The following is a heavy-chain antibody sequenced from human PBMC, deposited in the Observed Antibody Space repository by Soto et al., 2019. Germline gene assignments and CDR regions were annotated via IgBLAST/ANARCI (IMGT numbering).Heavy chain of an antibody. Sequence: PGGSLRLSCAASGFTFSSHAMSWVRQAPGKGLEWVSGISGGGGTFYADSVRGRFTISGDSSRNTLYLQMNSLRVEDTAVYYCAKSTYTSAWSAFDFWGQGTLVTVSS. CDR3: AKSTYTSAWSAFDF. CDR1: GFTFSSHA. D-gene: IGHD6-19*01. CDR2: ISGGGGT. J-gene: IGHJ4*02. V-gene: IGHV3-23*01.